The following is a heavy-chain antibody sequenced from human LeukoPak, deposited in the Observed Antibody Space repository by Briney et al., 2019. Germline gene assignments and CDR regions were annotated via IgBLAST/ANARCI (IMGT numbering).Heavy chain of an antibody. Sequence: GASVNVSFKASVYTFTNYDINWVRQATGQGREWMGWMNPNSGNTGYAQKFQGRVTMTRNTSISTAYMELSSLRSEDTAVYYCARGRYYDSSGSTTFDYWGQGTLVTVSS. V-gene: IGHV1-8*01. CDR1: VYTFTNYD. J-gene: IGHJ4*02. CDR3: ARGRYYDSSGSTTFDY. D-gene: IGHD3-22*01. CDR2: MNPNSGNT.